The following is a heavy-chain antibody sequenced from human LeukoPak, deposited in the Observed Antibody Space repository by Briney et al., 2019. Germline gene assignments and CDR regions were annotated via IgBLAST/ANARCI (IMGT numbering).Heavy chain of an antibody. D-gene: IGHD1-26*01. CDR1: GGSISSSSYY. Sequence: SETLSLTCTVSGGSISSSSYYWGWIRQPPGKGLEWIGSIYYSGSTYYNPSLKSRVTISVDTSKNQFSLKLSSVTAADTAVYYCARQVGATYFDYWGQGTLVTVST. CDR2: IYYSGST. J-gene: IGHJ4*02. V-gene: IGHV4-39*01. CDR3: ARQVGATYFDY.